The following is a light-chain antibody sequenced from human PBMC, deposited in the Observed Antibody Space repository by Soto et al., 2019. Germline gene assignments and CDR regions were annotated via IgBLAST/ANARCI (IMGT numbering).Light chain of an antibody. J-gene: IGLJ2*01. Sequence: QYVLTQPPSVSGAPGQRVTISCTGSSSNIGAGYDVHWYQQLPGTAPKLLIYGSSYRPSGVPDRFSGSKSGTSASLAITGLQAEDEADYYCQSYDSSLSAHVVFGGGTKLTVL. CDR2: GSS. CDR3: QSYDSSLSAHVV. V-gene: IGLV1-40*01. CDR1: SSNIGAGYD.